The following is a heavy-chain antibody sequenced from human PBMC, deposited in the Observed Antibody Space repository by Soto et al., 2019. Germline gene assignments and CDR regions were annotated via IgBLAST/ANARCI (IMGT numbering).Heavy chain of an antibody. J-gene: IGHJ4*02. D-gene: IGHD6-13*01. CDR3: ARTYSYSNSWFDY. V-gene: IGHV4-39*01. CDR2: IYYSGNT. Sequence: QLQLQESGPGLVKPSETLSLTCSVSGGSISSSSYYWGWIRQPPGKDLEWIGNIYYSGNTYYNPSRKSRVTISVDTSKNQFSLKLTSVTAADTAVYYCARTYSYSNSWFDYWGQGTLVTVSS. CDR1: GGSISSSSYY.